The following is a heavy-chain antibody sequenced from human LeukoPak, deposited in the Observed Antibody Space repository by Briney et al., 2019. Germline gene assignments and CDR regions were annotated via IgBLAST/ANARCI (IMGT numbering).Heavy chain of an antibody. CDR1: GVSISSGGYY. J-gene: IGHJ6*03. D-gene: IGHD3-16*01. CDR2: ISSSGRT. CDR3: ARETSQKGAHYMDV. Sequence: SETLSLTSTVSGVSISSGGYYWSWIRQPPRTGLEWIGRISSSGRTNYNPSLKSRVTISVDTSKNQFSLKLSSVTAADTAVYYCARETSQKGAHYMDVWGKGTTVTVSS. V-gene: IGHV4-61*08.